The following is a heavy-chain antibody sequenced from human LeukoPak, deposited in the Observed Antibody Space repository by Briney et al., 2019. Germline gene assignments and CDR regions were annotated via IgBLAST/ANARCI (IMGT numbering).Heavy chain of an antibody. CDR2: IIPIFGTA. V-gene: IGHV1-69*13. CDR1: GGTFSSYA. J-gene: IGHJ4*02. Sequence: ASVKVSCKASGGTFSSYAISWVRQAPGQGLEWMGGIIPIFGTANYAQKFQGRVTITADESTSTAYMELSSLRSEDTAVYYCARGNYYDSSGYSYYFDYWGQGTLVTVSS. CDR3: ARGNYYDSSGYSYYFDY. D-gene: IGHD3-22*01.